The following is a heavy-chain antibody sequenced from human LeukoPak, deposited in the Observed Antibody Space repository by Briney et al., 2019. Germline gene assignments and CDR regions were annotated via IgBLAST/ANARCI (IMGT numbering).Heavy chain of an antibody. Sequence: ASVKVSCKASGYTLTSYYMHWVRQAPGQGLEWMGRINPSGGSTSYAQKFQGRVTMTRDTSTSTAYMELSSLRSEDTAVYYCATVASGSYSYFDYWGQGTLVTVSS. CDR1: GYTLTSYY. D-gene: IGHD1-26*01. CDR2: INPSGGST. J-gene: IGHJ4*02. V-gene: IGHV1-46*01. CDR3: ATVASGSYSYFDY.